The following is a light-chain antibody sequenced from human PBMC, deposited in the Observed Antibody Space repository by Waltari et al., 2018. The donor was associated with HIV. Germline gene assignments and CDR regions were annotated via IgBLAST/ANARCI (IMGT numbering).Light chain of an antibody. V-gene: IGLV2-14*03. CDR2: EVT. Sequence: QSALTQPASVSGSPGQSITISCTGTSSDVGGYNYVSWYQQHPGKAPKLMIYEVTNRPSGVSNRFPGSKSGNTASLTISGLQVEDEADYYCSSYTSSSLEIFGGGTKLTVL. CDR1: SSDVGGYNY. CDR3: SSYTSSSLEI. J-gene: IGLJ2*01.